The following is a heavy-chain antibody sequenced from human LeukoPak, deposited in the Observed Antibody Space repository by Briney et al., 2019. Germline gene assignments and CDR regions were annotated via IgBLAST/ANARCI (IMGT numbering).Heavy chain of an antibody. CDR1: SDSISSHN. D-gene: IGHD1-26*01. CDR3: ARRLCLGDTHVDAYDM. V-gene: IGHV4-59*11. J-gene: IGHJ3*02. CDR2: DTYSTSV. Sequence: SETLSLTCTVGSDSISSHNWGWIRQPPGKGLEWLGHDTYSTSVNQDPSLKSRVSISKDTSKNHVYLRLTSVTAADTAVYYCARRLCLGDTHVDAYDMWGQGTMVSVSS.